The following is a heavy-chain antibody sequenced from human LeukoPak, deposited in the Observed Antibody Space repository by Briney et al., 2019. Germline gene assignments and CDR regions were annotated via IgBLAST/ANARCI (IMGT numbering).Heavy chain of an antibody. CDR3: ARVGYRFVYYLDY. D-gene: IGHD5-18*01. Sequence: SETLSLTCAVYGGSFSGYYWSWIRQPPGKGLEWIGEINHSGSTNYNPSLKSRVTISVDTSKNQFSLKLSSVTAADTAVYYCARVGYRFVYYLDYWGQGTLVTVSS. J-gene: IGHJ4*02. CDR2: INHSGST. CDR1: GGSFSGYY. V-gene: IGHV4-34*01.